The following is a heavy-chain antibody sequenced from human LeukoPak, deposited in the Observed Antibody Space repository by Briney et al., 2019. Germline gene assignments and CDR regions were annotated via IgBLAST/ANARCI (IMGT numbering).Heavy chain of an antibody. J-gene: IGHJ4*02. V-gene: IGHV7-4-1*02. CDR3: AKGRNSGYEYEVDY. Sequence: ASVKVSCKASGYTFTSYAMNWVRQAPGQGLEWMGWINTNTGNPTYAQGFTGRFVFSLDTSVSTAYLQISSLKAEDTAVYYCAKGRNSGYEYEVDYLGQGTLVTVSS. CDR2: INTNTGNP. D-gene: IGHD5-12*01. CDR1: GYTFTSYA.